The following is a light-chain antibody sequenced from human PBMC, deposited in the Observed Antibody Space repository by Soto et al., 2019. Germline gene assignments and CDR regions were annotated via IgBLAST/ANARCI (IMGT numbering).Light chain of an antibody. V-gene: IGLV3-21*02. Sequence: SYELTQPPSVSVAPGQTARITCGGSNLGSEGVHWYQQKPGQAPALVVYDDGDRPSGIPDRFSGSRSGNTASLTISGLQAEDESDYYCSSYTSSSTWVFGGGTKVTVL. CDR1: NLGSEG. CDR2: DDG. J-gene: IGLJ3*02. CDR3: SSYTSSSTWV.